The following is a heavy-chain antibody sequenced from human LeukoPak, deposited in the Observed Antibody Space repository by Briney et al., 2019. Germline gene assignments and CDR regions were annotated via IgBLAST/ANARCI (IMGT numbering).Heavy chain of an antibody. V-gene: IGHV3-23*01. CDR1: GFTFYNYA. J-gene: IGHJ5*02. D-gene: IGHD3-3*01. CDR3: AKGSLLEWLSRQSWFDP. CDR2: ISSSGGST. Sequence: PGGSLRLSCAAPGFTFYNYAMSWVRQAPGKGPEWVSSISSSGGSTYYADSVKGRFTISRDNSKNTLYLQMNSLRAEDTAVFYCAKGSLLEWLSRQSWFDPWGQGTLVTVSS.